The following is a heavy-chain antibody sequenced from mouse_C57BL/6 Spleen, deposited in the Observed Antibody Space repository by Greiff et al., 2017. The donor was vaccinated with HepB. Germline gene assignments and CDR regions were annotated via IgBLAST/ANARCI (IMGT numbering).Heavy chain of an antibody. Sequence: VKLQESGAELVRPGASVTLSCKASGYTFTDYEMHWVKQTPVHGLEWIGAIDPETGGTAYNQKFKGKAILTADKSSSTAYMELRSLTSEDSAVYYCPITTVVGNYFDYWGQGTTLTVSS. D-gene: IGHD1-1*01. J-gene: IGHJ2*01. CDR3: PITTVVGNYFDY. CDR2: IDPETGGT. CDR1: GYTFTDYE. V-gene: IGHV1-15*01.